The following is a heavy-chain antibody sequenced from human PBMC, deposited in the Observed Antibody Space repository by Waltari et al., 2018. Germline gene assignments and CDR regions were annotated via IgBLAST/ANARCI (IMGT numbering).Heavy chain of an antibody. CDR3: ARDPCSGDSCHDAFDI. V-gene: IGHV1-18*04. CDR1: GYSFTDYG. J-gene: IGHJ3*02. Sequence: QVQLVQSGAEVKKPGASVKVSCKASGYSFTDYGIRWVRQAPGQGLEWMGWISPYNGNTNHAQKLQGRVTMTTDTSTTTAYMELRSLRSDDTAVYYCARDPCSGDSCHDAFDIWGQGTMVTVSS. CDR2: ISPYNGNT. D-gene: IGHD2-15*01.